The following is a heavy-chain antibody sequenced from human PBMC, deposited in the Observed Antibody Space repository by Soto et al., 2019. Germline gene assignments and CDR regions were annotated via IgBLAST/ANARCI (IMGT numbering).Heavy chain of an antibody. Sequence: SETLSLTCTVSGGSISSSSYYWGWIRQPPGKGLEWIGSIYYSGSTYYNPSLKSRVTISVDTSKNQFSLKLSSVTAADTAVYYCASLEWFGELSNYWGQGTLVTVSS. D-gene: IGHD3-10*01. CDR2: IYYSGST. CDR1: GGSISSSSYY. J-gene: IGHJ4*02. V-gene: IGHV4-39*01. CDR3: ASLEWFGELSNY.